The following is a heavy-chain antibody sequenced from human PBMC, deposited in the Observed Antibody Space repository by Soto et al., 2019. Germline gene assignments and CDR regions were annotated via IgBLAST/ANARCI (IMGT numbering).Heavy chain of an antibody. J-gene: IGHJ6*02. V-gene: IGHV3-11*01. D-gene: IGHD5-12*01. CDR3: ARQYSGYEPDYYYYYYGMDV. Sequence: QVQLVESGGGLVKPGGSLRLSCAASGFTFSDYYMSWIRQAPGKGLEWVSYISSSGSTINYADSVKGRFTISRDHAKNSLDLQKNSRRAEETALYYCARQYSGYEPDYYYYYYGMDVWGQGTKVTVSS. CDR1: GFTFSDYY. CDR2: ISSSGSTI.